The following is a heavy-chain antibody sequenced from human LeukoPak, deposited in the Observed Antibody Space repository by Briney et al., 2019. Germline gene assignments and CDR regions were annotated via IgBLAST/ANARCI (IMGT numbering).Heavy chain of an antibody. CDR1: GDSISRSTYY. Sequence: NPSETLSLTCTVSGDSISRSTYYWAWIRQPPGKGLEWIGSVYYGRSPYFNPSLESRATISVDTSKNHFSLKMSSVTAADTAVYYCARSSGTGTFSYWGQGTLVTVSS. D-gene: IGHD6-25*01. CDR3: ARSSGTGTFSY. J-gene: IGHJ4*02. CDR2: VYYGRSP. V-gene: IGHV4-39*02.